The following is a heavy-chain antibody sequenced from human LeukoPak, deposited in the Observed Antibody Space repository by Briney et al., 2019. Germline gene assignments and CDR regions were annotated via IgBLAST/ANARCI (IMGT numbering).Heavy chain of an antibody. Sequence: SETLSLTCSVSGASISSYYWSWIRQPPGKGLEWIGYIYYSGSTNYNPSLKSRVTISVDTSKNQFSLKLSSVTAADTAVYYCARRDYYYYYMDVWGKGTTVTVSS. J-gene: IGHJ6*03. V-gene: IGHV4-59*01. CDR3: ARRDYYYYYMDV. CDR1: GASISSYY. CDR2: IYYSGST.